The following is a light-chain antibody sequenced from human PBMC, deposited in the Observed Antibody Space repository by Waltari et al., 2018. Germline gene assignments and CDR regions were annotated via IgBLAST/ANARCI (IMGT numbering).Light chain of an antibody. CDR1: QSVPRT. Sequence: ENVFAQYTRTLSLSPGERAPLSCRASQSVPRTLAWYQQKPGQAPRLLIYDTSTRATGIPDRFSGSGFGTDFSLTISRLEPEDFAVYYCQKYGTLPATFGQGTKVEIK. V-gene: IGKV3-20*01. CDR2: DTS. J-gene: IGKJ1*01. CDR3: QKYGTLPAT.